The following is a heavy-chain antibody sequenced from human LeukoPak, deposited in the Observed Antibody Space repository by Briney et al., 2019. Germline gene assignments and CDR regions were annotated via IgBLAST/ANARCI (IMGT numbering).Heavy chain of an antibody. V-gene: IGHV3-30*18. CDR1: GFTFSSYD. CDR2: ISDDGTNK. J-gene: IGHJ6*02. CDR3: AKDSSSSNYYYGMDV. Sequence: GGSLRLSYAASGFTFSSYDMHWVRQAPGKGLEWVARISDDGTNKYYVDSVKGRVTISRDNSKNTPFLQMNSLRAEDTAVYYCAKDSSSSNYYYGMDVWGQGTTVTVSS. D-gene: IGHD6-6*01.